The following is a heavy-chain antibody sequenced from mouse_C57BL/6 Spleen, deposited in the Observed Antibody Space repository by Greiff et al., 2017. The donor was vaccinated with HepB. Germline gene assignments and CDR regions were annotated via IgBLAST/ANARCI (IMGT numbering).Heavy chain of an antibody. CDR3: AREEVATGYYDY. CDR1: GYAFTNYL. Sequence: VQLQQSGAELVRPGTSVKVSCKASGYAFTNYLIEWVKQRPGQGLEWIGVINPGSGGTNYNEKFKGKATLTADKSSSTAYMQLSSLTSEDSAVYFYAREEVATGYYDYWGQGTTLTVAS. V-gene: IGHV1-54*01. D-gene: IGHD1-1*01. CDR2: INPGSGGT. J-gene: IGHJ2*01.